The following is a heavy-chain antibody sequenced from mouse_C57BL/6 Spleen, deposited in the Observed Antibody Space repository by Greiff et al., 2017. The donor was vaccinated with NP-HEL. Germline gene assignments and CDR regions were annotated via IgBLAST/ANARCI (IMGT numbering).Heavy chain of an antibody. J-gene: IGHJ3*01. CDR2: IDPSDSYT. Sequence: QVQLQQPGAELVKPGASVKLSCKASGYTFTSYWMQWVKQRPGQGLEWIGEIDPSDSYTNYNQKFKGKATLTVDTSSSTAYMQLSSLTSEDSAVYYCERLRRFAYWGQGTLVTVSA. CDR3: ERLRRFAY. CDR1: GYTFTSYW. V-gene: IGHV1-50*01.